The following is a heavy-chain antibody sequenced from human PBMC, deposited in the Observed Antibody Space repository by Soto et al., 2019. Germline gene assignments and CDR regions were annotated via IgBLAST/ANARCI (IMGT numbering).Heavy chain of an antibody. Sequence: SETLSLTCTVSGGSISSYYWSWIRQPPGKGLEWIGYIYYSGSTNYNPSLKSRVTISVDTSKNQFSLKLSSVTAADTAVYYCARIIDPNGGNWIDPWGQGTLVTVSS. J-gene: IGHJ5*02. CDR1: GGSISSYY. CDR2: IYYSGST. CDR3: ARIIDPNGGNWIDP. V-gene: IGHV4-59*08. D-gene: IGHD2-8*01.